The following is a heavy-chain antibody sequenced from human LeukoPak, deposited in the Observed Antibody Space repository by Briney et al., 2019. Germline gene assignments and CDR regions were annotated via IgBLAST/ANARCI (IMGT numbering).Heavy chain of an antibody. V-gene: IGHV4-59*08. CDR2: IYYSGST. Sequence: SETLSLTCTVSGGSISSYYWSWIRQPPGKGLEWIGYIYYSGSTSYNPSLKSRVTMSVDTSKNQFPLKLSSVTAADTAVYYCARLWGSYAFDIWGQGTMVTVSS. J-gene: IGHJ3*02. CDR3: ARLWGSYAFDI. D-gene: IGHD3-16*01. CDR1: GGSISSYY.